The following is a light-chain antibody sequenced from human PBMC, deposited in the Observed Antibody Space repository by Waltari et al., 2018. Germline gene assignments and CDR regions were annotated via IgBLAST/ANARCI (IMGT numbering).Light chain of an antibody. J-gene: IGLJ2*01. CDR2: AGS. CDR1: SSYGGGYNF. CDR3: NSYAGNDNVL. Sequence: QSALTQPPSASWSPGQSVTISCPSTSSYGGGYNFVPWYQQHPGKAPKLMIYAGSRRPSGVPDRFSGSKSGNTASLTVSGLQAEDEADYYCNSYAGNDNVLFGGGTKLTVL. V-gene: IGLV2-8*01.